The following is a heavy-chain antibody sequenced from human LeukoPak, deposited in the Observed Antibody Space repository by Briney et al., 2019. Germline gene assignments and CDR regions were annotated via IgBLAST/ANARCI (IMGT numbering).Heavy chain of an antibody. CDR3: ARDRVELGWGAFEI. CDR1: GFIFRSYS. J-gene: IGHJ3*02. CDR2: ISSSSSTI. V-gene: IGHV3-48*01. D-gene: IGHD7-27*01. Sequence: GGSLRLSCAASGFIFRSYSMNWVRQAPGKGLEWVSYISSSSSTIYYADSVKGRFTISRDNAKNSLYLQMNSLRAEDTAVYYCARDRVELGWGAFEIWGQGTMVTVSS.